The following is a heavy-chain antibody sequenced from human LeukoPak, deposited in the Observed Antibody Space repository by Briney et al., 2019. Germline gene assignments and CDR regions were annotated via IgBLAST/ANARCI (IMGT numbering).Heavy chain of an antibody. D-gene: IGHD6-19*01. CDR1: GYAFINYG. CDR3: ARAHSGGWYREAFDI. Sequence: ASVKVSCKASGYAFINYGITWVRQAPGQGLEWMGWSSPYNGKTNYAQKLQGRVTMTTDTSTSTAYMELRSLRSDDTAVYYCARAHSGGWYREAFDIWGQGTMVTVSS. CDR2: SSPYNGKT. V-gene: IGHV1-18*01. J-gene: IGHJ3*02.